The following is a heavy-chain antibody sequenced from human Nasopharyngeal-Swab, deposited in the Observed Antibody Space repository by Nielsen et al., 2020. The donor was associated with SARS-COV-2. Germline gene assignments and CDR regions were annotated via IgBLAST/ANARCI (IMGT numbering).Heavy chain of an antibody. CDR1: GFTFSSYS. Sequence: GESLKISCAASGFTFSSYSMNWVRQAPGKGPEWVSYISSSSSTIYYADSVKGRFTISRDNAKNSLYLQMNSLRDEDTAVYYCARDPVPIYDSSGYSDNWGQGTLVTVSS. V-gene: IGHV3-48*02. CDR2: ISSSSSTI. J-gene: IGHJ4*02. D-gene: IGHD3-22*01. CDR3: ARDPVPIYDSSGYSDN.